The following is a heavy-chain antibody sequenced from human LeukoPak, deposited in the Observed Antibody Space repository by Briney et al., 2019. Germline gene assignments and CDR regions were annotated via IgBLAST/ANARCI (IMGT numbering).Heavy chain of an antibody. J-gene: IGHJ4*02. V-gene: IGHV4-59*03. CDR1: GGSISSYY. CDR2: VYNNGNT. D-gene: IGHD5-24*01. CDR3: VAGRWLQQLY. Sequence: PSETLSLTCTVSGGSISSYYWTWIRQAPGKGLEWIGSVYNNGNTNYNPSLKSRFTVSVDTSKYQFSLRLGSVAAADTAVYYCVAGRWLQQLYWGQGALVIVSS.